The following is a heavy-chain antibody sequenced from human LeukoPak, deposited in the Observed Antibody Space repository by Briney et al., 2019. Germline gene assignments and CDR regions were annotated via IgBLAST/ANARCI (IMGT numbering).Heavy chain of an antibody. CDR1: GYTFTGYY. J-gene: IGHJ4*02. D-gene: IGHD2-2*01. CDR2: INPNSGGT. CDR3: ARDRGGSGTSCYDY. V-gene: IGHV1-2*06. Sequence: GASVKVPCKTSGYTFTGYYIHWVRQAPGQGLEWMGRINPNSGGTNYAQKFQGRVTMTRDTSISTAYMELSRLTSDDTAVYYCARDRGGSGTSCYDYWGQGTLVTVSS.